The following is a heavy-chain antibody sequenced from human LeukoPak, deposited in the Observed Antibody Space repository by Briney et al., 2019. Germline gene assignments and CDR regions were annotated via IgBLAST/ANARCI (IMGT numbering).Heavy chain of an antibody. D-gene: IGHD2-15*01. CDR2: INPKSSGR. J-gene: IGHJ5*02. V-gene: IGHV1-2*07. CDR1: GYSFSDYY. Sequence: ASVKVPCKTSGYSFSDYYIHWVRQAPGQGLERMGWINPKSSGRNYALKFQGRVTMTKDTSTSTAYLELSSLRSDDTAVYYCARDSAVVAAALWFDPWGQGTLVTVSS. CDR3: ARDSAVVAAALWFDP.